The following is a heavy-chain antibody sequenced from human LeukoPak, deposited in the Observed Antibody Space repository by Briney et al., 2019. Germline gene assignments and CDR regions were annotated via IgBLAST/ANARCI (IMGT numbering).Heavy chain of an antibody. V-gene: IGHV3-66*02. CDR2: IYSGGST. CDR3: ETRDDQPLSVY. Sequence: PGGSLRLSCAASGFTFSSNYMSWVRQAPGKGLEWVSIIYSGGSTYYADSVKGRFTISRDNSKNTLYLQMNSLRAEDTAVYYCETRDDQPLSVYWGQGTLVTVSS. D-gene: IGHD3-16*02. J-gene: IGHJ4*02. CDR1: GFTFSSNY.